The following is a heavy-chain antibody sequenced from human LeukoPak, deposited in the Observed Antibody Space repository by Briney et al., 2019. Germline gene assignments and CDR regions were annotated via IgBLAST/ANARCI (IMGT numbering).Heavy chain of an antibody. CDR1: GFNFGDYA. Sequence: GGSLRLSCTGSGFNFGDYAMSWVRQTPGKGLEWVGFIRTNSYGGAAEYAASVKGRFTISRDDSKSIAYLQMNSLKTEDTGVYYCTRDPQIDYWGQGTLVTVSS. J-gene: IGHJ4*02. V-gene: IGHV3-49*04. CDR3: TRDPQIDY. CDR2: IRTNSYGGAA.